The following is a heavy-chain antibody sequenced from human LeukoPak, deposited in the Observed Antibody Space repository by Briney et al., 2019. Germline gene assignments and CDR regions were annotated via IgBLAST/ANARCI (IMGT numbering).Heavy chain of an antibody. CDR3: ATDRKVGTWDPRFNY. V-gene: IGHV3-7*01. CDR2: IRQDDSEK. D-gene: IGHD4-23*01. J-gene: IGHJ4*02. CDR1: GFTFSAYW. Sequence: GGSLRLSCSASGFTFSAYWMMWVRQAPGKGLEWVGNIRQDDSEKNYVDSVKGRFTISRDNAKFSLYLQTNSLRAEDTAIYYCATDRKVGTWDPRFNYWGQGTLVTVSS.